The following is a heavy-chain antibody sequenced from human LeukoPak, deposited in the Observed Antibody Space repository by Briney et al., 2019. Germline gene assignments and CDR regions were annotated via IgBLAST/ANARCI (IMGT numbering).Heavy chain of an antibody. V-gene: IGHV3-23*01. CDR1: GLTFNNYA. D-gene: IGHD2-2*01. Sequence: QTGGSLRLSCAVSGLTFNNYAMSWVRQAPGKGLEWVSGISGRGASKYYADFVKGRFTISRDNSKNTLYLQMNSLRAEDTAVYYCAKGVVVAPDVTPFDYWGQGTLVTVSS. CDR3: AKGVVVAPDVTPFDY. CDR2: ISGRGASK. J-gene: IGHJ4*02.